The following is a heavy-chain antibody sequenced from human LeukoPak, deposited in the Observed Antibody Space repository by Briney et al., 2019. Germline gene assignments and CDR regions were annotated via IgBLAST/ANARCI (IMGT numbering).Heavy chain of an antibody. D-gene: IGHD2-2*01. J-gene: IGHJ3*02. Sequence: PGGSLRLSCAASGFTFSSYGMHWVRQAPGKGLEWVAFIRYDGSNKYYADSVKGRFTISRDNSKNTLYLQMNSLRAEDTAVYYCAKDDGYCSSTSCYAFDIWGQGTMVTVSS. CDR1: GFTFSSYG. CDR3: AKDDGYCSSTSCYAFDI. CDR2: IRYDGSNK. V-gene: IGHV3-30*02.